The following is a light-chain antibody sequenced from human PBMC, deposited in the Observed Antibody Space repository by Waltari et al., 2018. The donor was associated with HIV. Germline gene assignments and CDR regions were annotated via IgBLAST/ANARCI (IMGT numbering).Light chain of an antibody. V-gene: IGLV1-51*01. CDR3: GTWDTSLNAGV. CDR2: DNH. Sequence: QSVLTQPPAVSAAPGQKVTISCSGTTPNIGNNFLSWYQKLPGTAPKLLIFDNHKRPSGVSDRFSASKSATSATLDITGLHTGDEAEYYCGTWDTSLNAGVFGGGTKVSVL. J-gene: IGLJ2*01. CDR1: TPNIGNNF.